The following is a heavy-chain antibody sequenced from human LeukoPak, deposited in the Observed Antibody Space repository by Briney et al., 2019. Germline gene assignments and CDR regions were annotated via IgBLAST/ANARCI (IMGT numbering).Heavy chain of an antibody. D-gene: IGHD3-10*01. Sequence: GGSLRLSRAASGFTFSSYGMHWVRQAPGKGLEWVAVISYDGSNKYYADSVKGRFTISRDNSKNTLYLQMNSLRAEDAAVYYCAKDLGLYGSGSDHPYYYYGMDVWGQGTTVTVSS. CDR2: ISYDGSNK. J-gene: IGHJ6*02. CDR1: GFTFSSYG. V-gene: IGHV3-30*18. CDR3: AKDLGLYGSGSDHPYYYYGMDV.